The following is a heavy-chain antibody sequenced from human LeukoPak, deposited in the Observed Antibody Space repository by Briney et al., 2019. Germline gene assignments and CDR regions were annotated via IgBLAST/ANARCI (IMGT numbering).Heavy chain of an antibody. J-gene: IGHJ6*03. CDR3: ARLAGSTYTTYYYYYYMDV. CDR2: IIPIFGTA. D-gene: IGHD6-13*01. V-gene: IGHV1-69*05. CDR1: GGTFSSYA. Sequence: SVKVSCKASGGTFSSYAISWVRQAPGQGLEWMGGIIPIFGTANYAQKFQGRVTMTRNTSISTAYMELSSLRSEDTAVYYCARLAGSTYTTYYYYYYMDVWGKGTTVTVSS.